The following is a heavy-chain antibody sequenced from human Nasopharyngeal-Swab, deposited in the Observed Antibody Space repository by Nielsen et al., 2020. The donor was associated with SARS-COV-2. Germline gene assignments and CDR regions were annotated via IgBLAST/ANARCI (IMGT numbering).Heavy chain of an antibody. CDR2: ISSSSYT. CDR3: AARYSSSWWDAFDI. Sequence: GGSLRLSCAASGFAFSTYSMNWVRQAPGKGPEWVSSISSSSYTYYADSVKGRFTTSRDNAKNSLYLQMNSLRAEDTAVYYCAARYSSSWWDAFDIWGQGTMVTVSS. D-gene: IGHD6-13*01. CDR1: GFAFSTYS. J-gene: IGHJ3*02. V-gene: IGHV3-21*01.